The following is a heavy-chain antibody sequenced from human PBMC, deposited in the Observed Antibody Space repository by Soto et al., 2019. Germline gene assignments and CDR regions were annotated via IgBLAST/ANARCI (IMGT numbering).Heavy chain of an antibody. CDR2: ISSSSSYI. CDR3: ARPQLLWFGELSFDY. J-gene: IGHJ4*02. CDR1: GFTFSSYS. Sequence: EVQLVESGGGLVKPGGSLRLSCAASGFTFSSYSMNWVRQAPGKGLEWVSSISSSSSYIYYADSVKGRFTISRDNAKNSLYLQMNSLRDEDTAVYYCARPQLLWFGELSFDYWGQGTLVTVSS. V-gene: IGHV3-21*01. D-gene: IGHD3-10*01.